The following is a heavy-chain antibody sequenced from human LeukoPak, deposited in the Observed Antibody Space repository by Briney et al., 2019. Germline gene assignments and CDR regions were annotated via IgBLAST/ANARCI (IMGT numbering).Heavy chain of an antibody. CDR3: ASSNYYGSGSSRAIDY. Sequence: ASVKVSCKASGGTFSSYAISWVRQAPGQGLEWMGGIIPIFGTANYAQKFQGRVTITADESTSTAYMELSSLRSEDTAVYYCASSNYYGSGSSRAIDYWGQGTLVTVSS. V-gene: IGHV1-69*13. CDR2: IIPIFGTA. J-gene: IGHJ4*02. D-gene: IGHD3-10*01. CDR1: GGTFSSYA.